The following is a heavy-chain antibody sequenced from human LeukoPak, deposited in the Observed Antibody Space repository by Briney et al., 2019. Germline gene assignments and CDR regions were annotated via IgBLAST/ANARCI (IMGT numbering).Heavy chain of an antibody. D-gene: IGHD2-15*01. Sequence: PGGSLRLSCGASGFTFSTYGMHWVRQAPGKGLEWVAFIRYDGNNKYYTDSVKDRFTISRDNSKKTLYLQMNSLRAEDTALYYCAKRGRGGSPGYYMDVWGKGTTVTVSS. CDR3: AKRGRGGSPGYYMDV. V-gene: IGHV3-30*02. J-gene: IGHJ6*03. CDR2: IRYDGNNK. CDR1: GFTFSTYG.